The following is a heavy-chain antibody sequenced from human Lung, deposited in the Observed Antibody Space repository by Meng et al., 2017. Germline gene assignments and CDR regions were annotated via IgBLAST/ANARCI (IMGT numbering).Heavy chain of an antibody. D-gene: IGHD1-1*01. CDR2: INRDGTKP. Sequence: EWQLVEFGGGLVPPGGSLTLSCAASGFTLTDHWMHWVRQGPGKGLVWVSRINRDGTKPTYADSVKGRFTISRDNAKNTLYLQMNNLRAEDTAFYYCTNDRLNHWGQGALVTVSS. CDR3: TNDRLNH. J-gene: IGHJ1*01. CDR1: GFTLTDHW. V-gene: IGHV3-74*01.